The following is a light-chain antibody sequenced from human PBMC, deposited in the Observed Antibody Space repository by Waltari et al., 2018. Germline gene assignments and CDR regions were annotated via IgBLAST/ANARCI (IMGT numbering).Light chain of an antibody. J-gene: IGKJ4*01. CDR3: QHYNNLPLT. CDR2: GAS. V-gene: IGKV3-15*01. CDR1: QHVGTN. Sequence: EAVMTQSPVTLSLSPGVRATLPCWASQHVGTNVAWYQLKPGQAPRLLMYGASTRATGVPGRFSGSGSGTGFALTISSLQSEDSAVYYCQHYNNLPLTFGGGTKVEI.